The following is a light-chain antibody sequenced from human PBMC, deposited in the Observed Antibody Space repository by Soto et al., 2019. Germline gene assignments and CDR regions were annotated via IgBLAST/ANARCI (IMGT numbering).Light chain of an antibody. CDR3: SSYAGSNFYV. CDR1: NSDVGGYNF. J-gene: IGLJ1*01. CDR2: QVT. Sequence: QSALTQPPSASGSPGQSVTISCTGTNSDVGGYNFVSWYQQHPGKAPKLLLFQVTKRPSGVPDRFSGSKSGNTASLTVSGLQADDEAEYYCSSYAGSNFYVFGTGTKVTVL. V-gene: IGLV2-8*01.